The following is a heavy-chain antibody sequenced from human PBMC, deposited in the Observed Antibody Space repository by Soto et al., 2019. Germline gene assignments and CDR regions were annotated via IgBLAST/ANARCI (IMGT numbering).Heavy chain of an antibody. V-gene: IGHV3-30*01. CDR3: ARDSYGHDY. J-gene: IGHJ4*02. Sequence: QVQLVESGGGVVQPGRSLRLSCAASGFTFRSYAMDWVRQAPGKGLEWVAVISYDGTNKYYADSVKGRFTISRDNSKNTLYLQMNSLRAEDTAVYYCARDSYGHDYWGQGTLVTVSS. CDR2: ISYDGTNK. D-gene: IGHD3-16*01. CDR1: GFTFRSYA.